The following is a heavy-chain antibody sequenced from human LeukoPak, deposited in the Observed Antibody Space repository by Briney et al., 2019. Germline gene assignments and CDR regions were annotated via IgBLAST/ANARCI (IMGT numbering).Heavy chain of an antibody. J-gene: IGHJ4*02. Sequence: PGGSLRLSCVASGFNISPFWMTWVCQAPDKGLEWVSVIYSGGSTYYADSVKGRFTISRDNSKNTLYLQMNSLRAEDTAVYYCARVIEMATISYWGQGTLVTVSS. CDR2: IYSGGST. V-gene: IGHV3-53*01. D-gene: IGHD5-24*01. CDR3: ARVIEMATISY. CDR1: GFNISPFW.